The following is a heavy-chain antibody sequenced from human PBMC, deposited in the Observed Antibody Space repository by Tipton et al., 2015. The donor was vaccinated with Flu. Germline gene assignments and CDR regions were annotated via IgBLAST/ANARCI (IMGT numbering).Heavy chain of an antibody. CDR3: ARVWSSFVATASLDY. CDR1: GGSISTSGYY. CDR2: IRYGGSS. V-gene: IGHV4-39*07. Sequence: TLSLTCTVSGGSISTSGYYWGWIRQPPGKGLEWIGSIRYGGSSYYTPSLKSRVTISLDMSKDQFSLKLASVTAADTVVYYCARVWSSFVATASLDYWGRGTLVTVSS. J-gene: IGHJ4*02. D-gene: IGHD1-1*01.